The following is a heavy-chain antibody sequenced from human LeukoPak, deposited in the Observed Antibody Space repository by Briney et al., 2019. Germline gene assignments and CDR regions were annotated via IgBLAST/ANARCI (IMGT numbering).Heavy chain of an antibody. CDR3: ATQPDFWSGYSDDY. CDR1: GFTFSSYA. D-gene: IGHD3-3*01. CDR2: ISGSGGST. Sequence: GGSLRLSCAASGFTFSSYAMSWVRQAPGKGLEWVSAISGSGGSTYYADSVKGRFTISRDNSKNTLYLQMNSLRPEDTAVYYCATQPDFWSGYSDDYWGQGTLVTVSS. V-gene: IGHV3-23*01. J-gene: IGHJ4*02.